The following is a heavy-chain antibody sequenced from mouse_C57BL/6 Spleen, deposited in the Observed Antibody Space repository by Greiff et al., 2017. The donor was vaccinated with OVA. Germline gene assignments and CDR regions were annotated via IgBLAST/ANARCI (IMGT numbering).Heavy chain of an antibody. CDR3: ARRGITTVAFDY. D-gene: IGHD1-1*01. CDR2: IYPRSGNT. CDR1: GYTFTSYG. Sequence: LQESGAELARPGASVKLSCKASGYTFTSYGISWVKQRTGQGLEWIGEIYPRSGNTYYNEKFKGKATLTADKSSSTAYMELRSLTSEDSAVYFCARRGITTVAFDYWGQGTTLTVSS. J-gene: IGHJ2*01. V-gene: IGHV1-81*01.